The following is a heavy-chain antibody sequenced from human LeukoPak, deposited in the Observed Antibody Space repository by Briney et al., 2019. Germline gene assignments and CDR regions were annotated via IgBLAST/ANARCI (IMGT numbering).Heavy chain of an antibody. J-gene: IGHJ4*02. CDR2: IIPIFGTA. Sequence: GASVKVSCKASGGTFSSYAISWVRQAPGQGLEWMGGIIPIFGTANYAQKFQGRVTITADESTSTAYMELSSLRSVDTAVYYCATQPPTGTTLGGEIDYWGQGTLVTVSS. D-gene: IGHD1-1*01. CDR3: ATQPPTGTTLGGEIDY. V-gene: IGHV1-69*13. CDR1: GGTFSSYA.